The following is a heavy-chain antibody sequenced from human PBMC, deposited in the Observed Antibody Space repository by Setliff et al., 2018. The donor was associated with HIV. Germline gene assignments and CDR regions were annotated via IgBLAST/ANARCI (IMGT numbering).Heavy chain of an antibody. V-gene: IGHV1-3*01. CDR1: GYTFTKSV. CDR2: INAGSGDT. J-gene: IGHJ4*02. CDR3: ARDMQDNNSFGPNSNLGY. Sequence: ASVKVSCKASGYTFTKSVIHWVRQAPGQRLEWMGWINAGSGDTRYSRKFQGRVTITSDPVAPMVFLTLSSLRSEDTAVYFCARDMQDNNSFGPNSNLGYWGQGTQVTVSS. D-gene: IGHD5-18*01.